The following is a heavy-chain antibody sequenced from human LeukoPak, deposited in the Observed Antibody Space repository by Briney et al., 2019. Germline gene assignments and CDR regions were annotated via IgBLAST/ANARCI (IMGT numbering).Heavy chain of an antibody. V-gene: IGHV4-59*01. CDR3: ASMIVVPSGGNWFDP. CDR1: GASISSYY. J-gene: IGHJ5*02. Sequence: PSETLSLTCTVSGASISSYYWSWIRQPPGKGLEWIGYIYYSGSTNYNPSLKSRVTISVDTSKNQFSLKLSSVTAADTAVYYCASMIVVPSGGNWFDPWGQGTLVTVSS. CDR2: IYYSGST. D-gene: IGHD3-22*01.